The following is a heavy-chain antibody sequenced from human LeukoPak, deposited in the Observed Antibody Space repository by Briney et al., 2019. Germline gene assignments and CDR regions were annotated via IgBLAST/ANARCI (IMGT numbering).Heavy chain of an antibody. D-gene: IGHD3-16*01. CDR1: GFTFSKYG. V-gene: IGHV3-33*01. J-gene: IGHJ4*02. CDR2: IWEDGRQK. Sequence: GGSLRLSCAASGFTFSKYGMHCVREAPGEGLEWVALIWEDGRQKYYGESVKGRFTISRDNYDNTVILHMDSLRSNDTAVYYCARGRLEQISLLLLDSWGQGTLVTVSA. CDR3: ARGRLEQISLLLLDS.